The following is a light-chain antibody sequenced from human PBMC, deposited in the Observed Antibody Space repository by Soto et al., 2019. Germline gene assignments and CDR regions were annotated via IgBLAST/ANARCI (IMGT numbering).Light chain of an antibody. CDR3: QQRSNWPT. Sequence: EIVLTQSPATLSLSPGERATLSCRASQSVSSYLAWYQQKPGQAPRLLIYDASNRATGIPARFSGSVSGTAFTLTISSLEPEDFAVYYCQQRSNWPTFGGGTKVEIK. CDR1: QSVSSY. CDR2: DAS. J-gene: IGKJ4*01. V-gene: IGKV3-11*01.